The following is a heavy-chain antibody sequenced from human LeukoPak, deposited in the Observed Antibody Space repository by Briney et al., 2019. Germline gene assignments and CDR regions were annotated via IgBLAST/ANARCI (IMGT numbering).Heavy chain of an antibody. CDR1: GYTFTSYD. J-gene: IGHJ4*02. Sequence: ASVRVSCKASGYTFTSYDINWVRQATGQGLEWMGWMNPNSGNTGCAQKFQGRVTMTRNTSISTAYMELSSLRSEDTAVYYCARNTYYYDSSGYYYGYWGQGTLVTVSS. V-gene: IGHV1-8*01. CDR2: MNPNSGNT. CDR3: ARNTYYYDSSGYYYGY. D-gene: IGHD3-22*01.